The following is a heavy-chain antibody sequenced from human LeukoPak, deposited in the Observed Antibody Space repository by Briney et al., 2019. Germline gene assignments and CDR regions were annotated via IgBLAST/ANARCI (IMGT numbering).Heavy chain of an antibody. J-gene: IGHJ6*03. V-gene: IGHV4-4*07. CDR1: GGSISSYY. CDR2: IYTSGST. Sequence: SETLSLTCTVSGGSISSYYWSWIRQPAGKGLEWIGRIYTSGSTNYNPSLKSRVTMSVDTSKNQFSLKLSSVTAADTAVYYCARELVAAAGTAYYYYYMDVWGKGTTVTVSS. CDR3: ARELVAAAGTAYYYYYMDV. D-gene: IGHD6-13*01.